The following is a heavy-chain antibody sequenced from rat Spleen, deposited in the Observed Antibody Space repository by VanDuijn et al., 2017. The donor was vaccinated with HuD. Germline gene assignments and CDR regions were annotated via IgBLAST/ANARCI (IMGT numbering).Heavy chain of an antibody. CDR3: TRAIYTTDYYYAKGYYVMDA. Sequence: EVQLVESDGGLVQPGRSLKLSCAASGFTFSDYNMAWVRQAPKKGLEWVATINYDGSSTYYRDSVKGRFTISRDNAKSTLYLQMNSLRSEDTATYYCTRAIYTTDYYYAKGYYVMDAWGQGASVTVSS. D-gene: IGHD1-6*01. J-gene: IGHJ4*01. V-gene: IGHV5-7*01. CDR1: GFTFSDYN. CDR2: INYDGSST.